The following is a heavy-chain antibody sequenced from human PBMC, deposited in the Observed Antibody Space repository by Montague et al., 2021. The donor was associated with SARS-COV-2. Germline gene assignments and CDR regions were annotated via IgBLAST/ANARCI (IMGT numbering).Heavy chain of an antibody. J-gene: IGHJ3*02. D-gene: IGHD3-22*01. Sequence: TLSLTCSVSGYSISSGYYWSWIRQHPGKGLEWIGYIYYSGSTYYNPSLKSRVTISVDTPKNQFSLKLSSVTAADTAVYYCARVQGITMIVVVIGAFDIWGQGTMVTVSS. CDR2: IYYSGST. CDR3: ARVQGITMIVVVIGAFDI. V-gene: IGHV4-31*03. CDR1: GYSISSGYY.